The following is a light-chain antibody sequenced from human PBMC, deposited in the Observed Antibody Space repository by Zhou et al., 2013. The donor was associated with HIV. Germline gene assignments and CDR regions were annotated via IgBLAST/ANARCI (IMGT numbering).Light chain of an antibody. CDR1: QSVDSW. CDR2: KAS. V-gene: IGKV1-5*03. J-gene: IGKJ3*01. Sequence: DIQMTQSPSTLSASVGDRVTITCRASQSVDSWLAWYQQKPGKAPKLLISKASSLESGVPSRFSGSGSGTDFTLTINNLQPEDFAVYYCQQGYSFPFTFGPGTKVEIK. CDR3: QQGYSFPFT.